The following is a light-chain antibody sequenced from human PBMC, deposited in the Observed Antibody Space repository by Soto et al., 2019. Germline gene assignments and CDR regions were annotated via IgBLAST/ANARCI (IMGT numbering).Light chain of an antibody. V-gene: IGLV1-40*01. CDR2: GNS. CDR3: QSYDRSLSAPYV. Sequence: QSVLTKPPSVSGAPGQRGTISCTGSSSNIGAGYDVHWYQQLPGTAPKLLIYGNSNRPSGVPDRFSGSKSGTSASLAITGLQAEDEADYYCQSYDRSLSAPYVFGTGTKVPVL. J-gene: IGLJ1*01. CDR1: SSNIGAGYD.